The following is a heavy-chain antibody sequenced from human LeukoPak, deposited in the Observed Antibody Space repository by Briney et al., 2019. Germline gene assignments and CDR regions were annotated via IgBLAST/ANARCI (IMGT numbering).Heavy chain of an antibody. CDR2: IYYSGST. CDR1: GGSISSGDYY. D-gene: IGHD1-26*01. CDR3: VKEGEVGASDY. V-gene: IGHV4-30-4*08. Sequence: SQTLSLTCTVSGGSISSGDYYWSWIRQPPGKGLEWIGYIYYSGSTYYNPSLKSRVTISVDTSKNQFSLKLSSVTAADTAVYYCVKEGEVGASDYWGQGTLVTVSS. J-gene: IGHJ4*02.